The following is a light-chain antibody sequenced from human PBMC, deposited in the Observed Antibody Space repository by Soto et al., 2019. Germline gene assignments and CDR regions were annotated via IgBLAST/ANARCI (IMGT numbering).Light chain of an antibody. CDR3: SSYAGNHIV. Sequence: QSALTQPPSASGSPGQSVTISCTGTSSDVGGYHYVSWYQQHPGKAPKLMIYDVSKRPSGVPDRFSGSKSGNTASLTVSGLQAEDEADYYCSSYAGNHIVFGTGTKVTVL. V-gene: IGLV2-8*01. CDR2: DVS. J-gene: IGLJ1*01. CDR1: SSDVGGYHY.